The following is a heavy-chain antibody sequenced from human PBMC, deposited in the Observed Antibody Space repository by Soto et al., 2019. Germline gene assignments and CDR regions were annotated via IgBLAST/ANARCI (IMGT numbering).Heavy chain of an antibody. J-gene: IGHJ6*02. CDR3: AGPNGYYYGLDV. V-gene: IGHV3-23*01. Sequence: GGSLRLSCAASRFTFSIYGMSWVRQAPGKGLEWVSFISISGDRTYYADSVKGRFTISRDNSKNTLYLQMNSLRAEDTALYYCAGPNGYYYGLDVWGQGTTVTVSS. CDR1: RFTFSIYG. D-gene: IGHD2-8*01. CDR2: ISISGDRT.